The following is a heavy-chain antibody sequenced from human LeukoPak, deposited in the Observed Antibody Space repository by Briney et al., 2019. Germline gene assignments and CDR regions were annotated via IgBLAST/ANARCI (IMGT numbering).Heavy chain of an antibody. Sequence: ASVKVSCKASGYTFTSYDINWVRQATGQGLEWMGWMNPNSGNTGYAQKSQGRVTMTRNTSISTAYMELSSLRSEDTAVYYCARLPYYYDSSGYYTGAFDIWGQGTMVTVSS. CDR3: ARLPYYYDSSGYYTGAFDI. D-gene: IGHD3-22*01. CDR2: MNPNSGNT. CDR1: GYTFTSYD. V-gene: IGHV1-8*01. J-gene: IGHJ3*02.